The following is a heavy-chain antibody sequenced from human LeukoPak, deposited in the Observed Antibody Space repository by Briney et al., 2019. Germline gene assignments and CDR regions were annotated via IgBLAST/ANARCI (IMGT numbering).Heavy chain of an antibody. CDR2: IYTNGST. CDR1: GGSISSYY. Sequence: PSETLSLTCTVSGGSISSYYWSWIRQPAGKGLEWIGRIYTNGSTNYNPSLKSRVTMSVDTSKNQFSLKLSSVTAADTAVYYCARVSRYSSSSYYFDYWGQGTLVTVSS. D-gene: IGHD6-6*01. J-gene: IGHJ4*02. CDR3: ARVSRYSSSSYYFDY. V-gene: IGHV4-4*07.